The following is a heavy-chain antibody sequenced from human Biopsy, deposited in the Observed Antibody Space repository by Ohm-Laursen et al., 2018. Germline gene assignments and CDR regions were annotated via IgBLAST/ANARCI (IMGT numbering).Heavy chain of an antibody. V-gene: IGHV1-69*06. J-gene: IGHJ1*01. Sequence: SVKVSCKASGYTFTSYGISWVRQAPGQGLEWMGGNIPILGTGNYAQKFQDRVTVAADTSTSTATMELRSLRSDDTAVYYCATKLTGYFHHWGQGTLVIVSS. CDR1: GYTFTSYG. D-gene: IGHD3-9*01. CDR3: ATKLTGYFHH. CDR2: NIPILGTG.